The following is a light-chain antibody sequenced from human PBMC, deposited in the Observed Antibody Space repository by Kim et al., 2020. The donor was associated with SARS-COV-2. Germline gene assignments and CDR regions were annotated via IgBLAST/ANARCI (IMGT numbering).Light chain of an antibody. Sequence: RVTICGTGSSSNIGAGYDVHWYQQLPGTAPKLLIYGNSNRPSGVPDRFSGSKSGTSASLAITGLQAEDEADYYCQSYDSSLSGNVVFGGGTQLTVL. CDR2: GNS. CDR1: SSNIGAGYD. V-gene: IGLV1-40*01. CDR3: QSYDSSLSGNVV. J-gene: IGLJ2*01.